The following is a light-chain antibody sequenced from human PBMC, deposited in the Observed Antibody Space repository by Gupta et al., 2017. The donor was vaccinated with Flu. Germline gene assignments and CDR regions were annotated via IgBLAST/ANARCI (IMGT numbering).Light chain of an antibody. CDR3: QQFGSPLT. V-gene: IGKV3-20*01. Sequence: RASENVSSDYLVWYQKQPGQATSLLIYGSSNRARGTPDWFSGSGSGTDFTLTISRLEPEDFALYYCQQFGSPLTFGGGTKVEI. CDR2: GSS. CDR1: ENVSSDY. J-gene: IGKJ4*01.